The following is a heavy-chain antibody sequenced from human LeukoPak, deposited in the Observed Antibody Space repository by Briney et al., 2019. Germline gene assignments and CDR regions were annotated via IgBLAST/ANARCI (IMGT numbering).Heavy chain of an antibody. CDR1: GYSFTSYW. Sequence: GESLQISCKGSGYSFTSYWIGWVRQMPGKGLEWMGIIYPGDSDTRYSPSFQGQVTISADKSISTANLQGSSLKASDTAMYYCARQKYYYDSRDLAFDIWGQGTMVTVSS. CDR3: ARQKYYYDSRDLAFDI. D-gene: IGHD3-22*01. J-gene: IGHJ3*02. V-gene: IGHV5-51*01. CDR2: IYPGDSDT.